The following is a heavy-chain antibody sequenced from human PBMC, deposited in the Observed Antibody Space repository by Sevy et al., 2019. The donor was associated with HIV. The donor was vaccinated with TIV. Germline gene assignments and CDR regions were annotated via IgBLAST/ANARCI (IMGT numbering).Heavy chain of an antibody. CDR2: IWSDGAYQ. J-gene: IGHJ4*02. CDR3: ARGGYYYDNAAYYALDS. D-gene: IGHD3-22*01. CDR1: GFTFSNYA. Sequence: GGSLRLSCAATGFTFSNYAMHWVRQAPGKGMEWVAIIWSDGAYQYHGDSVKGRFTISRDNSKNTLYLQMNKVRVEDTAGYYCARGGYYYDNAAYYALDSWGQGTLVTVSS. V-gene: IGHV3-33*01.